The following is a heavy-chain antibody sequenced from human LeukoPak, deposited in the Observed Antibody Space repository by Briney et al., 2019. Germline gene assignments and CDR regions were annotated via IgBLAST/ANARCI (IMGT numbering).Heavy chain of an antibody. CDR3: ARVGGITIFGVPKDYYGMDV. CDR1: GGSISSGGYS. D-gene: IGHD3-3*01. J-gene: IGHJ6*02. Sequence: SQTLSLTCAVSGGSISSGGYSWSWIRQPPGTGLKWIGYIYHSGSTYYNPSLKSRVTISVDRSKNQFSLKLSSVTAADTAVYYCARVGGITIFGVPKDYYGMDVWGQGTTVTVSS. V-gene: IGHV4-30-2*01. CDR2: IYHSGST.